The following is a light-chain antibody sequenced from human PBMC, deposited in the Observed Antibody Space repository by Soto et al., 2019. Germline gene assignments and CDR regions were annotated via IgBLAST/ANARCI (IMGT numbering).Light chain of an antibody. CDR3: QSSDSSMVL. Sequence: QSVLTQPPSVSGAPGQRVTLSCTGSSSNIGAGYDVQWYQQLPGTAPKLLIYANNNRPSGVPDRFSGSKSGTSASLAITGLQAEDEADYYCQSSDSSMVLFGGGTKLTVL. V-gene: IGLV1-40*01. CDR2: ANN. J-gene: IGLJ2*01. CDR1: SSNIGAGYD.